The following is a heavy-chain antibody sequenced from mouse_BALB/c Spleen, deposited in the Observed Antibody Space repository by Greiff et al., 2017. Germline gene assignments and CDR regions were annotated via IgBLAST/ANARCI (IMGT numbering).Heavy chain of an antibody. CDR1: GFAFSSYD. CDR3: ARQSISTEAMDY. Sequence: EVQLVESGGGLVKPGGSLKLSCAASGFAFSSYDMSWVRQTPEKRLEWVAYISSGGGSTYYPDTVKGRFTISRDNAKNTLYLQMSSLKSEDTAMYYCARQSISTEAMDYWGQGTSVTVSS. CDR2: ISSGGGST. V-gene: IGHV5-12-1*01. J-gene: IGHJ4*01.